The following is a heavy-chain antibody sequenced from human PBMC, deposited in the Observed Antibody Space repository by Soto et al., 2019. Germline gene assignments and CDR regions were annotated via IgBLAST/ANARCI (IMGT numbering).Heavy chain of an antibody. CDR1: GFTFSNYA. V-gene: IGHV3-23*01. CDR3: AKRAGGNLGPFDD. J-gene: IGHJ4*02. Sequence: EVQLLESGGVLVQPGGSLRLSCAASGFTFSNYAMSWVRQAPGKGLEWVSTISRSADSTHYADSVKGRFTISRDTSKNNLYLQMNRLRAEDPAIKYRAKRAGGNLGPFDDWGLGTLVTVSS. D-gene: IGHD1-1*01. CDR2: ISRSADST.